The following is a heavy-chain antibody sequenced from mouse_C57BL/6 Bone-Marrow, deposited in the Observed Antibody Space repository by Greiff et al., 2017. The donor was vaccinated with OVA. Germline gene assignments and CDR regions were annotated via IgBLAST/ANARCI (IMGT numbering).Heavy chain of an antibody. CDR1: GFTFSDFY. J-gene: IGHJ3*01. D-gene: IGHD6-1*01. V-gene: IGHV7-1*01. CDR2: SRNKANDYTT. Sequence: EVKLMESGGGLVQSGRSLRLSCATSGFTFSDFYMEWVRQAPGKGLEWIAASRNKANDYTTEYSASVKGRFIVSRDTSQSVHYLQMNALRAEDTAIYYCARALSDVTFAYWGQGTLVTVSA. CDR3: ARALSDVTFAY.